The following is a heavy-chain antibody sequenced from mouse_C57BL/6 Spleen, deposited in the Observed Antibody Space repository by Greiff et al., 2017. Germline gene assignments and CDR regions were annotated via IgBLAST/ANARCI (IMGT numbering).Heavy chain of an antibody. J-gene: IGHJ3*01. CDR2: IHPNSGST. V-gene: IGHV1-64*01. Sequence: VQLQQPGAELVKPGASVKLSCKASGYTFTSYWMHWVKQRPGQGLEWIGMIHPNSGSTNYNEKFKSKATLTVDKSSSTAYMQLSSLTSEDSAVXYCARSGAYYGSSYWFAYWGQGTLVTVSA. D-gene: IGHD1-1*01. CDR1: GYTFTSYW. CDR3: ARSGAYYGSSYWFAY.